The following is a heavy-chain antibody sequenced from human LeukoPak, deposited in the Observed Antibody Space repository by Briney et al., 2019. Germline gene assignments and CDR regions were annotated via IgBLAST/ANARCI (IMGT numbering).Heavy chain of an antibody. V-gene: IGHV3-9*01. J-gene: IGHJ4*02. Sequence: GGSLRLSCAVSGFTFDDYAMHWVRQVPGKGLEWVSGINWNSGSIGYADSVKGRFTTSRDNAKNSLYLQMNSLRAEDTAFYYCAINGGGDSGYGNFDYWGQGTLVTVSS. CDR2: INWNSGSI. CDR1: GFTFDDYA. D-gene: IGHD5-12*01. CDR3: AINGGGDSGYGNFDY.